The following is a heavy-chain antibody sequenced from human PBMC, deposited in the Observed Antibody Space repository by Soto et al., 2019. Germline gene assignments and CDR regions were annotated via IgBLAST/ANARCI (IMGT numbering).Heavy chain of an antibody. CDR3: ARDSSAYYRTNWFDP. D-gene: IGHD3-22*01. V-gene: IGHV4-38-2*02. Sequence: SETLSLTCAVSSYSISRGFYWGWIRQPPGKGLEWIGSIYHSGSAYYNPSLKSRVTMSVDTSKNQFSLKLSSVTAADTAVYYCARDSSAYYRTNWFDPWGQGTLVTVSS. CDR2: IYHSGSA. CDR1: SYSISRGFY. J-gene: IGHJ5*02.